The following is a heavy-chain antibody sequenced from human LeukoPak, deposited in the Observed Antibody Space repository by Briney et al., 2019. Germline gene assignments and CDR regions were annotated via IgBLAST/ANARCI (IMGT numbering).Heavy chain of an antibody. CDR1: GGSISSYY. CDR3: ARAGGIWVGELFAGYYFDY. V-gene: IGHV4-4*07. Sequence: KPSETLSLTCTVSGGSISSYYWSWIRQPAGKGLEWIGRIYTSGSTNYNPSLKSRVTMSVDTSKNQFSLKLSSVTAADTAVYYCARAGGIWVGELFAGYYFDYWGQGTLVTVSS. J-gene: IGHJ4*02. D-gene: IGHD3-10*01. CDR2: IYTSGST.